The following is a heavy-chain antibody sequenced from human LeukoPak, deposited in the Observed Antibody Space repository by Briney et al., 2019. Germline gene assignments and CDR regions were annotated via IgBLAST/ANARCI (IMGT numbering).Heavy chain of an antibody. CDR3: ARDYERGWWELPDWFDP. D-gene: IGHD1-26*01. V-gene: IGHV1-2*02. J-gene: IGHJ5*02. CDR1: GYTFTGCY. Sequence: ASVKVSCKASGYTFTGCYMHWVRQAPGQGLEWMGWINPNSGGTNYAQKFQGRVTMTRDTSISTAYMELSRLRSDDTAVYYCARDYERGWWELPDWFDPWGQGTLVTVSS. CDR2: INPNSGGT.